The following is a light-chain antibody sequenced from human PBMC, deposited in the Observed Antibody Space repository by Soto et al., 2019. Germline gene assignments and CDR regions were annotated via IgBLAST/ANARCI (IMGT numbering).Light chain of an antibody. Sequence: DIVMTQSPDSLAVSLGERATINCKSSQSVLYRSNNKNYLAWYQHKPRQPPKLLIYWASTRESGVPDRFSGSGSGTDFTLTISSLQAEDVAVYYCQQYYSAPRTFGQGTRVEIK. CDR3: QQYYSAPRT. J-gene: IGKJ1*01. V-gene: IGKV4-1*01. CDR2: WAS. CDR1: QSVLYRSNNKNY.